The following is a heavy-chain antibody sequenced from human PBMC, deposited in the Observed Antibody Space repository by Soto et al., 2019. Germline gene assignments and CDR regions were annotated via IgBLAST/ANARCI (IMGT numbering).Heavy chain of an antibody. V-gene: IGHV1-2*04. CDR2: INPNSGGT. Sequence: GASLKVSCKASGYTFTGYYMHWVRQTPGQGLEWMGWINPNSGGTNYAQKFQGWVTMTRDTSISTAYMELSRLRSDDTAVYYCAREYSGYDDAFDIWGQGTMVNVSS. J-gene: IGHJ3*02. CDR1: GYTFTGYY. CDR3: AREYSGYDDAFDI. D-gene: IGHD5-12*01.